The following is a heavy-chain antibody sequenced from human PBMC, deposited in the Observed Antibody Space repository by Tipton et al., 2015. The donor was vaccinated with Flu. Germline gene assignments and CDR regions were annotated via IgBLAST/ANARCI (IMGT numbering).Heavy chain of an antibody. J-gene: IGHJ4*02. V-gene: IGHV4-61*08. D-gene: IGHD2-15*01. CDR2: ISSDGST. CDR3: ARSSRDCSGESCFPLDY. CDR1: GGTVSSGGYY. Sequence: TLSLTCTVSGGTVSSGGYYWTWMRQPPGKGLEYIGQISSDGSTNKNPSLKSRATMSVDTYKSQFSLRLSSVTAADTAIYYCARSSRDCSGESCFPLDYWGQGILVTVS.